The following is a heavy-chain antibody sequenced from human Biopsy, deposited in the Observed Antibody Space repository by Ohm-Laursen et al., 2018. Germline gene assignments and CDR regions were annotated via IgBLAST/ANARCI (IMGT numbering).Heavy chain of an antibody. CDR1: GFTFSSYW. V-gene: IGHV3-74*01. CDR2: INIDGSVT. Sequence: GSLRLSCTASGFTFSSYWMHWVRQAPGKGLVWVSCINIDGSVTRYADADSVKGRFTISRDNAKNTLYLQMNSLRVEDTAVYYCGGPSLSGSGMGFDSWGQGALVTVSS. D-gene: IGHD3-10*01. J-gene: IGHJ5*01. CDR3: GGPSLSGSGMGFDS.